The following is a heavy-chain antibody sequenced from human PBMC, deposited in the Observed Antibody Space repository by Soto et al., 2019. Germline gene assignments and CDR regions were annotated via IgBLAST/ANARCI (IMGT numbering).Heavy chain of an antibody. CDR2: ISAYNGNT. D-gene: IGHD3-3*01. V-gene: IGHV1-18*01. CDR3: ARDRHPCITIFGVVICDYYYYGMDV. Sequence: ASVKVSCKASGYTFTSYGISWVRQAPGQGLEWMGWISAYNGNTNYAQKLQGRVTMTTDTSTSTAYMELRSLRSDDTAVYYCARDRHPCITIFGVVICDYYYYGMDVWGQGTTVTVSS. J-gene: IGHJ6*02. CDR1: GYTFTSYG.